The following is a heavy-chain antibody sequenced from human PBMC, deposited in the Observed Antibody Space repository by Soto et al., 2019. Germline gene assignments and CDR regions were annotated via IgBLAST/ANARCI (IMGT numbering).Heavy chain of an antibody. J-gene: IGHJ2*01. D-gene: IGHD4-17*01. CDR1: GGPFSSHT. V-gene: IGHV1-69*08. CDR2: IIPALATT. CDR3: ARPDFGDYWYFDL. Sequence: QDQLVQSGAEVKKPGSSVKVSCKAFGGPFSSHTFSWVRQAPGQGLEWMGRIIPALATTTYAQKFQGRVTITADESVTTVYMELNSLRTEATALYYCARPDFGDYWYFDLWGRGTLVTVSS.